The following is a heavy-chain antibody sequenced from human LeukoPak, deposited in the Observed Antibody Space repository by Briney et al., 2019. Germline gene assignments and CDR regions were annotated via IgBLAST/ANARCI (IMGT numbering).Heavy chain of an antibody. Sequence: KPGGSLRLSCDACGFSISDYYMSWIRQSPGKGLEWISYITSGSGSTKYADSVKGRFTISRDKAKNSVALQLNSLRAEDTAVYYCTKERRGSYYAFESWGQGTLVTVSS. D-gene: IGHD3-22*01. CDR2: ITSGSGST. CDR3: TKERRGSYYAFES. CDR1: GFSISDYY. V-gene: IGHV3-11*05. J-gene: IGHJ4*02.